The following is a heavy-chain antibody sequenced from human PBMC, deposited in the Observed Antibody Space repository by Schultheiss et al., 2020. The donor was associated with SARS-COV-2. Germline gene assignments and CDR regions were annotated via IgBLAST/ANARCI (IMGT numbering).Heavy chain of an antibody. V-gene: IGHV4-4*07. CDR3: AREVRSSSPPHYFDY. J-gene: IGHJ4*02. D-gene: IGHD6-6*01. Sequence: SETLSLTCTVSGGSISSYYWSWIRQPAGKGLEWIGRIYTSGSTNYNPSLKSRVTMSVDTSKNQFSLKLSSVTAADMAVYYCAREVRSSSPPHYFDYWGQGTLVTVSS. CDR2: IYTSGST. CDR1: GGSISSYY.